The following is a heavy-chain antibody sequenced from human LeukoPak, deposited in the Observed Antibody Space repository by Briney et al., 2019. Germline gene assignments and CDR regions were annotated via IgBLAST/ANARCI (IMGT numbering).Heavy chain of an antibody. Sequence: GGSLRLSCAASGFSFTNYGLSWVRQAPGKGLEWVSLVSAAGNTKHYADSVKGRFTISRDNSKNTLYLQMNSLRAEDTAIYYCARDLYTERGDLWGQGTMVTVSS. V-gene: IGHV3-23*01. D-gene: IGHD2-2*02. J-gene: IGHJ3*01. CDR2: VSAAGNTK. CDR3: ARDLYTERGDL. CDR1: GFSFTNYG.